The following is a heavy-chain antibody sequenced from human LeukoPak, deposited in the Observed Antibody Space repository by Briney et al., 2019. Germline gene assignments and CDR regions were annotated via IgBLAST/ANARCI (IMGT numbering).Heavy chain of an antibody. V-gene: IGHV4-30-4*01. CDR3: AREMTWDSGYPEYDAFDI. CDR2: IYYSGST. J-gene: IGHJ3*02. D-gene: IGHD3-22*01. Sequence: SQTLSLTCTVSSGSISSGDYYWSWIRQPPGKGLEWIGYIYYSGSTYYNPSLKSRVTISVDTSKNQFSLKLSSVTAADTAVYYCAREMTWDSGYPEYDAFDIWGQGTMVTVSS. CDR1: SGSISSGDYY.